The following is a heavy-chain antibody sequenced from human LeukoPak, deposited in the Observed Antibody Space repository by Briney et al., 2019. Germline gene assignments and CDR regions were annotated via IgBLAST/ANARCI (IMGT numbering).Heavy chain of an antibody. CDR3: ASSLSSIWYKGFDY. CDR1: GGSISSGGFS. Sequence: SETLSLTCAVSGGSISSGGFSWSWIRQPPGKGLEWIGYIYHSGSTYYNPSLKSRVTISVDRSKNQFSLKLSSVTAADSAVYYCASSLSSIWYKGFDYWGQGTLVTASS. CDR2: IYHSGST. D-gene: IGHD6-13*01. J-gene: IGHJ4*02. V-gene: IGHV4-30-2*01.